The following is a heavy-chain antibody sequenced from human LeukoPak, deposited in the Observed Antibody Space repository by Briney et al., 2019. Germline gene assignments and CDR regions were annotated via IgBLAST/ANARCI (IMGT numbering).Heavy chain of an antibody. CDR3: ARGKDSDTYYFSWFDP. CDR1: GCIFTSYA. Sequence: ASVKVSCKASGCIFTSYAIHWVRQAPGQRLEWMGWINAGNGNTKYSQEFQGRVTITRDTSASTAYMELNSLRSEDMAVYYCARGKDSDTYYFSWFDPWGQGTLVTVSS. D-gene: IGHD1-26*01. CDR2: INAGNGNT. V-gene: IGHV1-3*03. J-gene: IGHJ5*02.